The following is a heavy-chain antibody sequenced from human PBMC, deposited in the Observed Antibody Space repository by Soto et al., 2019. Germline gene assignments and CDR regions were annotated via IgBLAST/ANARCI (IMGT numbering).Heavy chain of an antibody. J-gene: IGHJ4*02. CDR1: GFTFSSYG. V-gene: IGHV3-30*18. D-gene: IGHD3-3*01. CDR2: ISYDGSNK. Sequence: GGSLRLSCAASGFTFSSYGMHWVRQAPGKGLEWVAVISYDGSNKYYADSVKGRFTISRDNSKNTLYLQMNSLRAEDTAVYYCAKDHGFLEWLLSLFDYWGQGTLVTVSS. CDR3: AKDHGFLEWLLSLFDY.